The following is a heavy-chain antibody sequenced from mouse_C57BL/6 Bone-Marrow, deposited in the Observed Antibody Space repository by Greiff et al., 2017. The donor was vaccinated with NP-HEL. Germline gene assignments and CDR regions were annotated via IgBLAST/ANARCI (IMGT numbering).Heavy chain of an antibody. Sequence: EVKLVESGGGLVQSGRSLRLSCATSGFTFSDFYMEWVRQAPGKGLEWIAASRNKANDYTTEYSASVKGRFIVSRDTSQSILYLQMNALRAEDTAIYYCARGKLGRAMDYWGQGTSVTVSS. J-gene: IGHJ4*01. D-gene: IGHD4-1*01. V-gene: IGHV7-1*01. CDR3: ARGKLGRAMDY. CDR1: GFTFSDFY. CDR2: SRNKANDYTT.